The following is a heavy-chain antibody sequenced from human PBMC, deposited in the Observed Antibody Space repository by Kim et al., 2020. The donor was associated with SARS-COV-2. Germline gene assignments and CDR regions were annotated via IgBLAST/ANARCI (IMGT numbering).Heavy chain of an antibody. CDR1: GFTFSSYS. J-gene: IGHJ4*02. CDR2: ISSSSSTI. CDR3: ARDLYGSGSYYNERGYYFDY. V-gene: IGHV3-48*02. Sequence: GGSLRLSCAASGFTFSSYSMNWVRQAPGKGLEWVSYISSSSSTIYYADSVKGRFTISRDNAKNSLYLQMNSLRDEDTAVYYCARDLYGSGSYYNERGYYFDYWGQGTLVTVSS. D-gene: IGHD3-10*01.